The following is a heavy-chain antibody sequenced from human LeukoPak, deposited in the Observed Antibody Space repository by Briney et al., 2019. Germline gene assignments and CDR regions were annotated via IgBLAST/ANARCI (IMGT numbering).Heavy chain of an antibody. D-gene: IGHD2-15*01. CDR2: ISYDGSNK. CDR3: ARAVVVASPAGYYFDY. Sequence: GRSLRLSCAASGFTFSSYAMHWVRQAPGKGLEWVAVISYDGSNKYSADSVKGRFTISRDNSKNTLYLQMNSLRAEDTAVYYCARAVVVASPAGYYFDYWGQGTLVTVSS. J-gene: IGHJ4*02. CDR1: GFTFSSYA. V-gene: IGHV3-30*04.